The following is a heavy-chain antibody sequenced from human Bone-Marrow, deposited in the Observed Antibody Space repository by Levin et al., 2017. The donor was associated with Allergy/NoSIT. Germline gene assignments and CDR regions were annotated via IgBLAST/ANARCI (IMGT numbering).Heavy chain of an antibody. CDR3: ARPYGSGQRIGDYYYYYGMDV. CDR1: GGSISSSSYY. V-gene: IGHV4-39*01. Sequence: SETLSLTCTVSGGSISSSSYYWGWIRQPPGKGLEWIGSIYYSGSTYYNPSLKSRVTISVDKSKNQFSLKLSSVTAADTAVYYCARPYGSGQRIGDYYYYYGMDVWGQGTTVTVSS. CDR2: IYYSGST. D-gene: IGHD3-10*01. J-gene: IGHJ6*02.